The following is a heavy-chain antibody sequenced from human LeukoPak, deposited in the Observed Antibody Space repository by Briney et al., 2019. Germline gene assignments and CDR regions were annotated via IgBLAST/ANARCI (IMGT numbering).Heavy chain of an antibody. V-gene: IGHV3-7*01. CDR3: ARGYY. Sequence: GGSLRLSCAASGFMFSSYWMSWVRQVPGKGLEWVANINQHGSETYYADSVKGRFTISRDNTKNSMFLQMNSLRVEDTAVYYCARGYYWGQGTLLTVSS. J-gene: IGHJ4*02. CDR1: GFMFSSYW. CDR2: INQHGSET.